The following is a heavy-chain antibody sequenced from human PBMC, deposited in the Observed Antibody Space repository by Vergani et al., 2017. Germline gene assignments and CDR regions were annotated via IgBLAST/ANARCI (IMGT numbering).Heavy chain of an antibody. V-gene: IGHV1-2*04. CDR1: GYTFTGYY. CDR3: ARGVPIRRATCSGGSCTQGDAFDI. D-gene: IGHD2-15*01. Sequence: QVQLVQSGAEVKKPGASVKVSCKASGYTFTGYYMPWVRQAPGQGLEWMGWINPNSGGTNYAQKFQGWVTMTRDTSISTAYMELSRLRSDDAAVYYCARGVPIRRATCSGGSCTQGDAFDIWGQGTMVTVSS. CDR2: INPNSGGT. J-gene: IGHJ3*02.